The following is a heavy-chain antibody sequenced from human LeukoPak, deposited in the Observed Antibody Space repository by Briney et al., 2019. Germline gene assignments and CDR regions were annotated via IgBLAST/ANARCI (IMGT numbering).Heavy chain of an antibody. CDR1: GYSFTSYW. CDR2: IYPGDSDT. CDR3: ARHEPDDPYRGDWYFDL. V-gene: IGHV5-51*01. Sequence: GESLKISCKGSGYSFTSYWIGWVRQMPGKGLEWMGIIYPGDSDTRYSPSFQGQVTISADKSISTAYLQWSSLKASDTAMYYCARHEPDDPYRGDWYFDLWGRGTLVTVSS. D-gene: IGHD1-1*01. J-gene: IGHJ2*01.